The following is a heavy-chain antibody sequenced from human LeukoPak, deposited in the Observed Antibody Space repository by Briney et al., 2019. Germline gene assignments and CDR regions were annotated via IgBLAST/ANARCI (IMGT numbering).Heavy chain of an antibody. Sequence: GGSLRLSCAASGFMFSTYEMNWVRQAPAKGLEWLSYISYNGQRIFYADSVKGRFTISRDNAKNSLYLQMNSLRAEDTAVYYCARGADYDMLTFESWGQGSLVTVSS. V-gene: IGHV3-48*03. J-gene: IGHJ4*02. CDR2: ISYNGQRI. CDR3: ARGADYDMLTFES. CDR1: GFMFSTYE. D-gene: IGHD3-9*01.